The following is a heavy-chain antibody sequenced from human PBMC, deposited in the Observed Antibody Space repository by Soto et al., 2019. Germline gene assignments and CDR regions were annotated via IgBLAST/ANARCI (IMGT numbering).Heavy chain of an antibody. CDR2: INHRGST. D-gene: IGHD6-6*01. J-gene: IGHJ4*02. CDR3: AKTSRFDS. Sequence: QVQLQQWGAGLLKPSETLSLTCAVYGGSFSGYYWSWVRQPPGKGLEWIGQINHRGSTNYNPSLXVXGXXPVDTSKNPFPLMLRSVPAADTAVYYCAKTSRFDSWGQGTLVTVSS. CDR1: GGSFSGYY. V-gene: IGHV4-34*01.